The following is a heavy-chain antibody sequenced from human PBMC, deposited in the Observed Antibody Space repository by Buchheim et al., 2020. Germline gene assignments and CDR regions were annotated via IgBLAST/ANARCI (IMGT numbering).Heavy chain of an antibody. J-gene: IGHJ5*02. CDR1: GGSINTYY. CDR2: IHSSGST. D-gene: IGHD3-10*01. V-gene: IGHV4-59*01. CDR3: ARHYPSGSYPLDR. Sequence: QVQLQESGPGLVKPSETLPLTCTVSGGSINTYYWSWIRQPPGKGLEWIGHIHSSGSTTYNPSLKGRVTMSVDPSRSQFSLRLTFVTAADTAVYYWARHYPSGSYPLDRWGQGSL.